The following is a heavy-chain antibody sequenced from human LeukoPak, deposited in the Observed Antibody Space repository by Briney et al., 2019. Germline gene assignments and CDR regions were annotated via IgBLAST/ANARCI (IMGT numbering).Heavy chain of an antibody. CDR3: ARDLVRPGHFDF. CDR1: GFDFSSYS. Sequence: PGGSLRLSCAASGFDFSSYSMNWVRQAQEKGLEWVSSISSSSSYIYYADSVKGRFTISRDNAKNSVYLQMNSLRAEDTAVYYCARDLVRPGHFDFWGQGTLVTVSS. V-gene: IGHV3-21*01. CDR2: ISSSSSYI. J-gene: IGHJ4*02. D-gene: IGHD2-2*01.